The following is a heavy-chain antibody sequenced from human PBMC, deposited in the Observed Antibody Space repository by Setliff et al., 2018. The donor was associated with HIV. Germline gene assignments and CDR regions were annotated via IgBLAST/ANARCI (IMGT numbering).Heavy chain of an antibody. CDR2: LIPIYATS. CDR3: AVGPHGDYELGWFDL. J-gene: IGHJ5*02. CDR1: GGTFSSYA. D-gene: IGHD4-17*01. Sequence: SVKVSCKASGGTFSSYAISWVRQAPGQGLEWMGGLIPIYATSDYAQKLQGRVTVSTDESARTAYMELRSLRSEDTAVYYCAVGPHGDYELGWFDLWGQGTLVTVSS. V-gene: IGHV1-69*05.